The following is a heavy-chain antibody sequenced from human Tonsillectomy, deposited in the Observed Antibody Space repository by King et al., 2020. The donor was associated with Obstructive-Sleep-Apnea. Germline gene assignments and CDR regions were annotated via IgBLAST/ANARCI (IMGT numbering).Heavy chain of an antibody. CDR2: IYPGDSDT. J-gene: IGHJ4*02. D-gene: IGHD6-13*01. Sequence: VQLVESGAEVKKPGESLKISCEGSGYSFSTYWIGWVRQMPGKGLEWLGIIYPGDSDTRYSPSFQGQVTISADKSISTAYLQLSSLEASDTAIYYCARHSELISAAGIVSDYWGQGTLVTVSS. CDR1: GYSFSTYW. V-gene: IGHV5-51*01. CDR3: ARHSELISAAGIVSDY.